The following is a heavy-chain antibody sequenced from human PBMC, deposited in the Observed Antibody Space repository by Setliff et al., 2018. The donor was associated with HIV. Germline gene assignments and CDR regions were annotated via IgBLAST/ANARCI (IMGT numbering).Heavy chain of an antibody. D-gene: IGHD3-10*01. V-gene: IGHV3-30*02. CDR2: IWYDGNKK. Sequence: PGGSLRLSCAASGFTFSSYGMHWVRQAPGKGLEWVAVIWYDGNKKYNTDSGKGRFTISRDNSRNTLYLQMNSLRVEDTAVYYCAKDHSGNYLVPTAAFDYWGQGALVTVSS. J-gene: IGHJ4*02. CDR1: GFTFSSYG. CDR3: AKDHSGNYLVPTAAFDY.